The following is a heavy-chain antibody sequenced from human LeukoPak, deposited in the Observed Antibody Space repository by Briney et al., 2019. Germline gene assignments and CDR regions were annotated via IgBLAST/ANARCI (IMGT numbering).Heavy chain of an antibody. CDR1: GFTFSNYA. J-gene: IGHJ4*02. Sequence: PGGSLRLSCAASGFTFSNYAMHWVRQAPGKGLEWVSLITWNGVSTYYADSVKSRFTISRDNSRNTLYLQMNSLRAEDTAVYYCARGPSGYHNTGGQGTLVTVSS. CDR2: ITWNGVST. V-gene: IGHV3-43D*03. CDR3: ARGPSGYHNT. D-gene: IGHD5-12*01.